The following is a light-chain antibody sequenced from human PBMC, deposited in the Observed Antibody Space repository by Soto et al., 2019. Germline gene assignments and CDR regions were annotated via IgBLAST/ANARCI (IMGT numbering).Light chain of an antibody. CDR2: DAS. V-gene: IGKV1-5*01. CDR1: QSISSW. J-gene: IGKJ1*01. Sequence: DIQMTQSPSTLSASVGDRVTITCRASQSISSWLAWYQQKPGKAPKVLIYDASSLESGVPSRFSGSGFGTEFTLTISSLQPDDFASYYCQQYVSYPGTFGQGTRVEIK. CDR3: QQYVSYPGT.